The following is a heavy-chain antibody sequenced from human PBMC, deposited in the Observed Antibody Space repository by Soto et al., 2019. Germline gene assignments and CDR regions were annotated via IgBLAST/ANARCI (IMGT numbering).Heavy chain of an antibody. CDR3: ARDRGKGYFDY. CDR2: IIPIFGTA. CDR1: GGTFSSYA. V-gene: IGHV1-69*06. J-gene: IGHJ4*02. Sequence: VASVQVSCKASGGTFSSYAISWVRQAPGQGLEWMGGIIPIFGTANYAQKFQGRVTITADKSTSTAYMELSSLRSEDTAVYYCARDRGKGYFDYWGQGTLVTVSS.